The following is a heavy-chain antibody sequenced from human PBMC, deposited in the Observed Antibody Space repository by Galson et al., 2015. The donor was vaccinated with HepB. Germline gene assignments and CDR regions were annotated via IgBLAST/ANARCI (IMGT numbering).Heavy chain of an antibody. J-gene: IGHJ4*02. CDR3: ARVASTAPAGAFDY. V-gene: IGHV1-18*04. D-gene: IGHD5-18*01. CDR2: ISSNNGIS. Sequence: SVKVSRKASGYTFTSYGISWVRQAPGQGLEWMGWISSNNGISNYAQKLQGRVTMTTDTSTRTAYMQLGSLRSDDTAVYYCARVASTAPAGAFDYWGQGTLVTVSS. CDR1: GYTFTSYG.